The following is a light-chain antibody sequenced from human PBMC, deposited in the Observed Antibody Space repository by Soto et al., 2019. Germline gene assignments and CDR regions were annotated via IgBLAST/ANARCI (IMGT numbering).Light chain of an antibody. CDR2: GNS. CDR3: QSYDNSLRGV. CDR1: SSNIGAGYD. V-gene: IGLV1-40*01. Sequence: QSVLTQPPSVSGAPGQRVTISCTGSSSNIGAGYDVHWYQQLPGTAPKVLIYGNSNRPSGVPDRFSGSKSGTSASLAITGLQAEDEADYYCQSYDNSLRGVFGGGTKVTVL. J-gene: IGLJ2*01.